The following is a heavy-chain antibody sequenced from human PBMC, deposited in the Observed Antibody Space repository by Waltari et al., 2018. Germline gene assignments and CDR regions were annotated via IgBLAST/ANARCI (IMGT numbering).Heavy chain of an antibody. D-gene: IGHD1-26*01. V-gene: IGHV4-4*02. J-gene: IGHJ4*02. CDR3: ARDLVGVTNYFDY. Sequence: QVQLQESGPGLVKPSGTLSLTCAVSDGSISSRNWWRWVRQPPGKGLEWIGEIYHSGRTNYNPSLKSRVTISVDKSKNQFSLKLNSVTAADTAVYYCARDLVGVTNYFDYWGQGTLVTVSS. CDR1: DGSISSRNW. CDR2: IYHSGRT.